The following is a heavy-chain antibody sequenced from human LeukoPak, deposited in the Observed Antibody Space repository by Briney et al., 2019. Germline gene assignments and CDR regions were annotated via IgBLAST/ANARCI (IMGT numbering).Heavy chain of an antibody. CDR1: GFTFSSYA. J-gene: IGHJ5*02. Sequence: GGSLRLSCAASGFTFSSYAMSWVRQAPGKGLEWVSAISGSGGSTYYADSVKGRFTISRDNSKNTLYLQMNSLRAEDTAVYYCAKDPLPCSSTSCYSLWFDPWGQGTLVTVSS. D-gene: IGHD2-2*01. V-gene: IGHV3-23*01. CDR2: ISGSGGST. CDR3: AKDPLPCSSTSCYSLWFDP.